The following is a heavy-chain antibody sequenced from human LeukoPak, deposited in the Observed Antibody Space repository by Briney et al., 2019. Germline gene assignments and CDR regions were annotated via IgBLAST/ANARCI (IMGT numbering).Heavy chain of an antibody. Sequence: GYTFXAYYXXXVRQAPGQXLXXMGWINPNSGGTNYAQKFQGRVTMTRDTSISTAYMELSRLRSDDTAVYYCARGGSLYGSASSNFDYWGQGTLVTVSS. CDR1: GYTFXAYY. D-gene: IGHD3-10*01. CDR2: INPNSGGT. V-gene: IGHV1-2*02. J-gene: IGHJ4*02. CDR3: ARGGSLYGSASSNFDY.